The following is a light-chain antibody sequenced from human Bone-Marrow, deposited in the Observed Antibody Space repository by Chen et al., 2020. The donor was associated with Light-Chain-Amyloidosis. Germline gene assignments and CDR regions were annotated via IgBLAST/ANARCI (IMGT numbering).Light chain of an antibody. CDR2: KDS. Sequence: SYELTQPPSVSVSPGQPARITCSGDALPKQHAYWYQQKSGQAPVLVIYKDSERPSGIPERFSGSSSGTTVTLTISGVQAEDEADYYCQSTDSSDSTWVFGGGTKLTVL. CDR1: ALPKQH. V-gene: IGLV3-25*03. J-gene: IGLJ3*02. CDR3: QSTDSSDSTWV.